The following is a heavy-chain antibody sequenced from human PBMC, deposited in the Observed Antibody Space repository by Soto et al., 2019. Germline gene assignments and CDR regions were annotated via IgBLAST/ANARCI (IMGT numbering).Heavy chain of an antibody. CDR1: GFTFSNAW. V-gene: IGHV3-15*01. J-gene: IGHJ6*02. CDR3: TTFGLRTVRYYYYGMDV. CDR2: IKSKTDGGTT. D-gene: IGHD5-12*01. Sequence: GGSLRLSCAASGFTFSNAWMSWVRQAPGKGLEWVGRIKSKTDGGTTDYAAPVKGRFTISRDDSKNTLYLQMNSLKTEDTAVYYCTTFGLRTVRYYYYGMDVWGQGTTVTVSS.